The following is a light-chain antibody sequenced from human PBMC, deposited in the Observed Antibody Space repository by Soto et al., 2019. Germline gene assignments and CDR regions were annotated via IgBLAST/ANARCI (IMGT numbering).Light chain of an antibody. V-gene: IGKV3-11*01. CDR1: QSVSSY. Sequence: EIVLTQSPATLSLSPGERATLSCRASQSVSSYLAWYQQKPGQAPRLLIYDASNRATGIPARFSGSGSGTDFILTSSILEPEDFAFYYCQQRSNWPTFGGGTKVEIK. CDR2: DAS. J-gene: IGKJ4*01. CDR3: QQRSNWPT.